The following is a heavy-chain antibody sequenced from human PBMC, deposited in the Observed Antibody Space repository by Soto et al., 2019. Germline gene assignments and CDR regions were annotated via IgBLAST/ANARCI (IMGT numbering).Heavy chain of an antibody. V-gene: IGHV3-30*18. CDR3: AKDNGSGCDWLRVGDASDI. D-gene: IGHD5-12*01. CDR1: GFTFSSYG. Sequence: QVQLVESGGGVVQPGRSLRLSCAASGFTFSSYGMHWVRQAPGKGLEWVAVISYDGSNKYYADSVKGRLTISRDNSKNSVYRQRNSLGGEATAVYYCAKDNGSGCDWLRVGDASDIWGQGTMVPVSS. J-gene: IGHJ3*02. CDR2: ISYDGSNK.